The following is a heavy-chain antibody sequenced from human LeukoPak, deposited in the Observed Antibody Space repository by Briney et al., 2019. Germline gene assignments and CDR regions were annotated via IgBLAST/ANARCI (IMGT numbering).Heavy chain of an antibody. J-gene: IGHJ5*02. Sequence: SETLSLTCAVYGGSFSGYYWSWIRQPPGKGLEWIGEINHSGSTNYNPSLKSRVTISVDTSKNQFSLKLSSVTAADTAVYYCARAGYYMTHYDFWNVQGGCCWFDPWGQGTLVTVSS. CDR1: GGSFSGYY. V-gene: IGHV4-34*01. CDR3: ARAGYYMTHYDFWNVQGGCCWFDP. CDR2: INHSGST. D-gene: IGHD3-3*01.